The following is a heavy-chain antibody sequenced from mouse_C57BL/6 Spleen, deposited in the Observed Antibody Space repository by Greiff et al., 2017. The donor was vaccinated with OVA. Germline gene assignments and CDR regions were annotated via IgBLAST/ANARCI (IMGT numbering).Heavy chain of an antibody. CDR2: IHPNSGST. V-gene: IGHV1-64*01. CDR1: GYTFTSYW. CDR3: ARRGQLRLPFAY. J-gene: IGHJ3*01. D-gene: IGHD3-2*02. Sequence: QVQLQQPGAELVKPGASVKLSCKASGYTFTSYWMHWVKQRPGQGLEWIGMIHPNSGSTNYNEKFKSKATLTVDKSSSTAYMQLSSLTSEDSAVYYCARRGQLRLPFAYWGQGTLVTVSA.